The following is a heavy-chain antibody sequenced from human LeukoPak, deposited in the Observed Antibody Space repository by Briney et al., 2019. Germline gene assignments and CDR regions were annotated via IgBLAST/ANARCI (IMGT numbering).Heavy chain of an antibody. CDR1: GFTFIDYS. CDR3: ARDHRYAFDN. J-gene: IGHJ4*02. Sequence: GGSLRLSCAASGFTFIDYSMNWVRQAPGEGLEWISYVGISSGNTKYADSVKGRFTISGDSAKNSVFLQMNSLRVEDTAVYYCARDHRYAFDNWGRGTLVTVSS. D-gene: IGHD5-12*01. V-gene: IGHV3-48*04. CDR2: VGISSGNT.